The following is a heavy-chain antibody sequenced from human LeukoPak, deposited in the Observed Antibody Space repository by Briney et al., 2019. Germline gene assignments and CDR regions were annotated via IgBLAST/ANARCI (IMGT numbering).Heavy chain of an antibody. CDR2: IDKSGANT. CDR3: ARAVGMATKRSIYY. CDR1: GFTFNHYA. Sequence: TGGSLRLSCVASGFTFNHYAIWVRQAPGKGLEWVSAIDKSGANTYYAGSVKGRFTISRDNSRNTLYLQMNSLRAEDTAVYYCARAVGMATKRSIYYWGQGTLVTVSS. V-gene: IGHV3-23*01. J-gene: IGHJ4*02. D-gene: IGHD5-24*01.